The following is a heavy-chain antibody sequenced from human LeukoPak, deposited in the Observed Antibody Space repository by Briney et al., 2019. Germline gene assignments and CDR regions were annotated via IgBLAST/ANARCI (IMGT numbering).Heavy chain of an antibody. V-gene: IGHV3-74*01. Sequence: GGSLRLSCAASGFTFSSYAMSWVRQAPGKGLVWVSRINSDGSSTNYTDSVKGRFTISRDNAKNTLFLQMNSLRADDTAVYYCARESSGWYFYWGQGTLVTVSS. CDR2: INSDGSST. CDR1: GFTFSSYA. D-gene: IGHD6-19*01. J-gene: IGHJ4*02. CDR3: ARESSGWYFY.